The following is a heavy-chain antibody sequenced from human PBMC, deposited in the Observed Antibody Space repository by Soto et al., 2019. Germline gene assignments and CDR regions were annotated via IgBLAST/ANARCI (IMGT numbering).Heavy chain of an antibody. CDR1: RFTFSRHT. CDR3: ARDRLRLGELSLLGYFDY. J-gene: IGHJ4*02. V-gene: IGHV3-30*04. CDR2: ISYDGSNK. Sequence: QVQLEESGGGMVQPGRSLRLSCAASRFTFSRHTMHWVRQAPGKGLEWRASISYDGSNKYYADSVKGRFTISRDNSKNTLSVQMDSLRAEDTAVYYCARDRLRLGELSLLGYFDYWGQGTLVTVSS. D-gene: IGHD3-16*02.